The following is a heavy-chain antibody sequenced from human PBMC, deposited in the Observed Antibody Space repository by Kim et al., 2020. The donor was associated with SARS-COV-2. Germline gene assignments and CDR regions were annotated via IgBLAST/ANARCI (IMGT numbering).Heavy chain of an antibody. CDR3: ARSGNGYNAFGI. CDR1: GLSFSDSY. V-gene: IGHV3-11*01. D-gene: IGHD5-12*01. J-gene: IGHJ4*02. Sequence: GGSLRLSCAASGLSFSDSYMNWVRQAPGKGLEWLSFISTRGESIFYADSVEGRFTISRDNAKNSLYSQMNYLRDEDTAVYYCARSGNGYNAFGIWGQGVLVTVSS. CDR2: ISTRGESI.